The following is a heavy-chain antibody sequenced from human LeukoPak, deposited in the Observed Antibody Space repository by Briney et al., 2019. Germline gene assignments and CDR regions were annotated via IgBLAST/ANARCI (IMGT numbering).Heavy chain of an antibody. CDR3: ARAFRAAPDVGLWVD. V-gene: IGHV7-4-1*02. CDR2: INTNTGNP. Sequence: ASVKDSCKASGYTFTSYAMNWVRRAPGQGLEWMGWINTNTGNPTYAQGFTGRFVFSLDTSVSTAYLQISSLKAEDTAVYYCARAFRAAPDVGLWVDWGQGTLATVSS. D-gene: IGHD2-15*01. J-gene: IGHJ4*02. CDR1: GYTFTSYA.